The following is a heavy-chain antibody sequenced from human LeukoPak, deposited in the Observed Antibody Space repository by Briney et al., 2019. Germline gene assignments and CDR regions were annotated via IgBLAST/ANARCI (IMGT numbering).Heavy chain of an antibody. Sequence: SETLSLTCAVSVGSISSGNWWTWVRQSPGKGLEWIGEIYHNGTLNYNPSLKSRVTISADSFKNHFSLKLTSVTAADTAVYYCATAPILRGEGGEHYKYGMDVWGQGTTVIISS. V-gene: IGHV4-4*02. CDR1: VGSISSGNW. CDR2: IYHNGTL. D-gene: IGHD2-2*02. J-gene: IGHJ6*02. CDR3: ATAPILRGEGGEHYKYGMDV.